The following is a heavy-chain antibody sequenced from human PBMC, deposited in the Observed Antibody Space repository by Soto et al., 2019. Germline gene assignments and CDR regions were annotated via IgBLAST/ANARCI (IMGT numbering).Heavy chain of an antibody. CDR1: GFTFSTYS. V-gene: IGHV3-21*01. CDR3: ASQTPDGMDV. J-gene: IGHJ6*02. CDR2: ISTSSSFI. Sequence: QLVESGGGLVKPGGSLRLSCAASGFTFSTYSMNWVRQAPGKGLEWVSSISTSSSFIYYADSVKGRFTISRDNAKNSLYLQMNSLRAEDTAVYYCASQTPDGMDVWGQGTTVTVSS.